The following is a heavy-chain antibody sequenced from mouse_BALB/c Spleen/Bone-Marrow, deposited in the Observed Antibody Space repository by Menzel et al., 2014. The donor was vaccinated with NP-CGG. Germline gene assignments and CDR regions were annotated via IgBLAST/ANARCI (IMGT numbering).Heavy chain of an antibody. CDR2: ISCYNGAT. D-gene: IGHD2-4*01. J-gene: IGHJ3*01. CDR3: ASPIYYDSWFAY. CDR1: GYSFTGYY. V-gene: IGHV1S34*01. Sequence: LVKTGASVKISCKASGYSFTGYYIHWVKQSHGKSLEWIGYISCYNGATSYNQKFKGKATFTVDTSSSTAYVQFNGLTSEDSAVYYCASPIYYDSWFAYWGQGTLVTVSA.